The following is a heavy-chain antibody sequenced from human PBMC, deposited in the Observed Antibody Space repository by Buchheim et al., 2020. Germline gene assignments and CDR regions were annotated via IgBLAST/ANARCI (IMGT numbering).Heavy chain of an antibody. Sequence: QVQLQQWGAGLLKPSETLSLTCAVYGGSFSGYYWSWIRQPPGKGLEWIGEINHSGSTNYNPSLKSRVTISVDTSQNQFSLKLSSVTAADTAVYYCARGLVLDWNDVWSFDPWGQGTL. CDR3: ARGLVLDWNDVWSFDP. CDR1: GGSFSGYY. D-gene: IGHD1-1*01. J-gene: IGHJ5*02. CDR2: INHSGST. V-gene: IGHV4-34*01.